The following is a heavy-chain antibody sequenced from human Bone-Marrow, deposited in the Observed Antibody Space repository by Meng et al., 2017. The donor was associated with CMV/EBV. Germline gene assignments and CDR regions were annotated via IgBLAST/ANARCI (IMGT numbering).Heavy chain of an antibody. V-gene: IGHV4-34*01. Sequence: SETLSLTCAVSGGSFSGYYWSWIRQPQGKGLEWVGEINHSGSTNYNPSLKSRVTISVDTSKNQFSLKLSSVPAADTAVYYCARGRGFDFWSGYSPHPSYYYYGMDVWGQGTMVTVSS. J-gene: IGHJ6*02. CDR3: ARGRGFDFWSGYSPHPSYYYYGMDV. D-gene: IGHD3-3*01. CDR2: INHSGST. CDR1: GGSFSGYY.